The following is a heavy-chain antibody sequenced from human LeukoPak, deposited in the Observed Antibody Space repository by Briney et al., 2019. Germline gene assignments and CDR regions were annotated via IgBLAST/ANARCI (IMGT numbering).Heavy chain of an antibody. CDR3: FEGYY. J-gene: IGHJ4*02. D-gene: IGHD3-9*01. CDR2: ISVDNGKT. V-gene: IGHV1-18*01. CDR1: GYTFTTYG. Sequence: GASVKVSCKASGYTFTTYGISWVRQAPGQGLEWMGWISVDNGKTKYAQKVKGRVTMTTDTSTNTAYMELRSLRSDDTAVYYCFEGYYWGQGTLVTVSS.